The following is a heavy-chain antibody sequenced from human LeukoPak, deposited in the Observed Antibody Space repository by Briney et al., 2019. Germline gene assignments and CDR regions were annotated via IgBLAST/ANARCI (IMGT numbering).Heavy chain of an antibody. Sequence: GTSLRLSCAASRFGMHWVRQAPGKGLEWVAIIWYDGSNKYYSDSVKGRFTISRDNSKNTLYLQMNSLRAEDTAVYYCARDLMGEDNYWGQGTLVTVSS. J-gene: IGHJ4*02. D-gene: IGHD1-26*01. CDR1: RFG. CDR2: IWYDGSNK. V-gene: IGHV3-33*01. CDR3: ARDLMGEDNY.